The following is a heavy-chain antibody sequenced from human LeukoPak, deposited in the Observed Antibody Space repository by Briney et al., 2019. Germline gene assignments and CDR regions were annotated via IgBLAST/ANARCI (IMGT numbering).Heavy chain of an antibody. CDR1: GFTFSNNW. CDR3: AKFKGHYGDSEYYFDY. Sequence: GGSLRLSCAASGFTFSNNWMTWVRQAPGKGLEWVSCITGSSDYIFYADSVRGRFTISRDNAKNSLYLQMNSLRAEDTAVYYCAKFKGHYGDSEYYFDYWGQGTLVTVSS. D-gene: IGHD3-10*01. J-gene: IGHJ4*02. CDR2: ITGSSDYI. V-gene: IGHV3-21*01.